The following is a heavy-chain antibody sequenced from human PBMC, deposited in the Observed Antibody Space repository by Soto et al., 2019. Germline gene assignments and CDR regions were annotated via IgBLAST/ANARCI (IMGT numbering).Heavy chain of an antibody. V-gene: IGHV6-1*01. Sequence: QTLSLTCAISGDGVSSNSAAWNWIRQPPSRGLEWLGRTYYRSKWYNDYAVSVKSRITINPDTSKNQLSLQLNSVSPEDTAMYYCARGAGRGYCSGNTCYSPYNYYGMDVWGQGTTVTVSS. J-gene: IGHJ6*02. D-gene: IGHD2-15*01. CDR3: ARGAGRGYCSGNTCYSPYNYYGMDV. CDR2: TYYRSKWYN. CDR1: GDGVSSNSAA.